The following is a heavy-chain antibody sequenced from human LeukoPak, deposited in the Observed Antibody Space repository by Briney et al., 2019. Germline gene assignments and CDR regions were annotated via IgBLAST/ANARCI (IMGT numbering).Heavy chain of an antibody. CDR2: INPNSGGT. CDR3: ARPSEADYYFDY. V-gene: IGHV1-2*02. J-gene: IGHJ4*02. Sequence: ASVKVSCKASGYTFTGYYMHWVRQAPGQGLEWMGWINPNSGGTNYAQKFQGRVTMTRDTSISTAYMELSRLRSDDTAVYYCARPSEADYYFDYWGRGTLVTVSS. CDR1: GYTFTGYY. D-gene: IGHD2-15*01.